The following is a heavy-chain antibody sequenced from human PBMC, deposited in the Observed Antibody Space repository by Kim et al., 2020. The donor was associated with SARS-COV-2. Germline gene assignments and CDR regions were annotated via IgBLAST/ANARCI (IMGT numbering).Heavy chain of an antibody. CDR2: IRGGGAVT. D-gene: IGHD3-16*01. V-gene: IGHV3-23*01. CDR3: AKCPSNWGNAAFDI. Sequence: GGSLRLSCAASGFTFSNYAMSWVRQAPGKGLEWVSYIRGGGAVTHYAGSVKGRCTISRDNFKNMLYLQLDSLRAEDTAVYYCAKCPSNWGNAAFDIWC. CDR1: GFTFSNYA. J-gene: IGHJ3*02.